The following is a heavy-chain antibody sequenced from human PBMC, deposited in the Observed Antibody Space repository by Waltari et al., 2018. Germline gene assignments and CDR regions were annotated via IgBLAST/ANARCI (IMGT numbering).Heavy chain of an antibody. CDR2: IYTSWST. CDR1: GASISSYS. D-gene: IGHD3-3*01. CDR3: ARDGRFPYYYYYMDV. J-gene: IGHJ6*03. Sequence: QVQLQESGPGLVKPSVTLSPTCTVTGASISSYSRSWSRQPAGNGLEWIGRIYTSWSTNYNPSLKSRVTMSVDTSKNQFSLKLSSVTAEDTAVYYCARDGRFPYYYYYMDVWGKGTTVTISS. V-gene: IGHV4-4*07.